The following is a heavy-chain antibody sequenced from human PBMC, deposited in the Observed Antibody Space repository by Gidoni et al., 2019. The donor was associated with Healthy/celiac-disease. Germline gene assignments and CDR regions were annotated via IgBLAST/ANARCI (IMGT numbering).Heavy chain of an antibody. J-gene: IGHJ6*02. CDR2: IRSKAYGGTT. CDR3: TRDLYDEGGYYGMDV. Sequence: EVQLVESGGGLVQPGRSLRLSCTASGFTFGDYAMSWFRQAPGKGLEWVGFIRSKAYGGTTEYAASVKGRFTISRDDSKSIAYLQMNSLKTEDTAVYYCTRDLYDEGGYYGMDVWGQGTTVTVSS. D-gene: IGHD2-2*02. V-gene: IGHV3-49*03. CDR1: GFTFGDYA.